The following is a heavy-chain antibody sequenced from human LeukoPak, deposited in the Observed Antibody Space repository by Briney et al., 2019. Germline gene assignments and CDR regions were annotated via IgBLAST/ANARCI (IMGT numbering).Heavy chain of an antibody. CDR2: ISYDGSNK. CDR3: AKEKSYDSSGYYPHY. CDR1: GFTFSSYG. V-gene: IGHV3-30*18. Sequence: PGRSLRLSCAASGFTFSSYGMHWVRQAPGKGLEWVTVISYDGSNKYYADSVKGRFTLSRDNSKNTLYLQMNSLRAEDTAVYYCAKEKSYDSSGYYPHYWGQGTLVTVSS. D-gene: IGHD3-22*01. J-gene: IGHJ4*02.